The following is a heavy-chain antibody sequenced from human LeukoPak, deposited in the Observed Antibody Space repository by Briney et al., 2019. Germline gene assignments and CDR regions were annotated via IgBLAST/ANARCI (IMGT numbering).Heavy chain of an antibody. D-gene: IGHD3-10*01. CDR2: ISGSGGST. CDR3: ATHGLLWFGELSHGMDV. Sequence: GGSLRLSCAASGFTFSSYWMHWVRQAPGKGPVWVSAISGSGGSTYYADSVKGRFTISRDNSKNTLYLQMNSLRAEDTAVYYCATHGLLWFGELSHGMDVWGQGTTVTVSS. CDR1: GFTFSSYW. V-gene: IGHV3-23*01. J-gene: IGHJ6*02.